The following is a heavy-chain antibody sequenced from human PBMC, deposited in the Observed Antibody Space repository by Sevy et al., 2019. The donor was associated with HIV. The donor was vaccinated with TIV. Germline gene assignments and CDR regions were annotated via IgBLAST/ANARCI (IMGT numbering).Heavy chain of an antibody. V-gene: IGHV1-24*01. CDR2: FDPEDGET. D-gene: IGHD6-19*01. CDR1: GYTLTGLS. Sequence: ASVKVSCKVSGYTLTGLSMHWVRQAPGKGLEWMGGFDPEDGETIYAQKFQGRVTMTEDTSTDTAYMELSSLRSEDTAVYYCATANPYSSGWYGARWFDPWGQGTLVTVSS. CDR3: ATANPYSSGWYGARWFDP. J-gene: IGHJ5*02.